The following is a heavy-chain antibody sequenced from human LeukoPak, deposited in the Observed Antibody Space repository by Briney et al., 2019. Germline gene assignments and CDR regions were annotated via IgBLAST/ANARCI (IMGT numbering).Heavy chain of an antibody. Sequence: GSLRLSCAASGFTFSSYGMHWVRQAPGKGLEWVAVIWYDGSNKYYADSVKGRFTISRDNSKNTLYLQMNSLRAEDTAVYYCARDANRAVAVAPGPGMDVWGQGTTVTVPS. CDR3: ARDANRAVAVAPGPGMDV. CDR1: GFTFSSYG. J-gene: IGHJ6*02. D-gene: IGHD2-15*01. CDR2: IWYDGSNK. V-gene: IGHV3-33*01.